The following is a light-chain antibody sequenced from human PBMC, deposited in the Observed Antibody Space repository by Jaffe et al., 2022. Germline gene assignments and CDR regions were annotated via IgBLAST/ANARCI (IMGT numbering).Light chain of an antibody. CDR1: KLGDKY. CDR2: QDN. Sequence: SYDLTQPPSVSVSPGQTASITCSGDKLGDKYACWYQQKPGQSPVLVIYQDNKRPSGIPERFSGSRSGNTATLTISGTQAMDEADYYCQAWDSTTVVFGGGTKLTVL. J-gene: IGLJ2*01. CDR3: QAWDSTTVV. V-gene: IGLV3-1*01.